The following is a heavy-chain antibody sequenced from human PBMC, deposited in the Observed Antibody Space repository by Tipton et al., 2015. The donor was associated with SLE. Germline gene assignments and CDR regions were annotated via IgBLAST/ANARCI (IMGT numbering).Heavy chain of an antibody. J-gene: IGHJ5*02. D-gene: IGHD6-6*01. Sequence: LRLSCTVSGGSISSSSYYWSWIRQPPGKGLEWIGYIYYSGSTNYNPSLKSRVTISVDTSKNQFSLKLSSVTAADTAVYYCARRGVVRSRWFDPWGQGTLVTVSS. V-gene: IGHV4-61*01. CDR3: ARRGVVRSRWFDP. CDR2: IYYSGST. CDR1: GGSISSSSYY.